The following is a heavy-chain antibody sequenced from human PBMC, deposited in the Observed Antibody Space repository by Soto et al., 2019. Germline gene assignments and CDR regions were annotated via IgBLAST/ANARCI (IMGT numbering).Heavy chain of an antibody. CDR3: ARGLRTGNYGMDV. Sequence: QEQLLQSGAEVRKPGSSVKVSCKASGGTFDNYAVSWVRQAPGQGLEWMGGIIPMFETVNYAQRFQGRLTIAADESTSTAYMELTSLTSADTAIYFCARGLRTGNYGMDVWGQGTTFTVSS. CDR2: IIPMFETV. V-gene: IGHV1-69*01. J-gene: IGHJ6*02. CDR1: GGTFDNYA. D-gene: IGHD2-15*01.